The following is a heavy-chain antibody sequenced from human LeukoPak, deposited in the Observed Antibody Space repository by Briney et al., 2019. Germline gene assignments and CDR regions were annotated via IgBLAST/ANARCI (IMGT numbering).Heavy chain of an antibody. V-gene: IGHV3-23*01. J-gene: IGHJ6*03. CDR2: ISGSGGST. CDR1: GFTFSSYA. D-gene: IGHD5-12*01. Sequence: GGSLRLSCVASGFTFSSYAMSWVRQAPGKGLEWVSAISGSGGSTYYADSVKGRFTISRDNSKNTLYLQMNSLRAEDTAVYYCAKDPDYSGYDYYYYYYMDVWGKGTTVTVSS. CDR3: AKDPDYSGYDYYYYYYMDV.